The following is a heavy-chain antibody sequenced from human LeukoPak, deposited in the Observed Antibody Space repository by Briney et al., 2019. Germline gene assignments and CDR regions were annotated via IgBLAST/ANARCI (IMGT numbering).Heavy chain of an antibody. Sequence: GGSLRLSCAASGFSFSAYSMSWVRQAPGKGLEWLANIKHDESEKQYVDSAKGRFTISRDNAKNSLYLVMNSLRGEDTAVYYCARDVTWLVRENQNYYDMDVWGKGTTVTVSS. CDR2: IKHDESEK. V-gene: IGHV3-7*01. D-gene: IGHD6-19*01. CDR1: GFSFSAYS. CDR3: ARDVTWLVRENQNYYDMDV. J-gene: IGHJ6*03.